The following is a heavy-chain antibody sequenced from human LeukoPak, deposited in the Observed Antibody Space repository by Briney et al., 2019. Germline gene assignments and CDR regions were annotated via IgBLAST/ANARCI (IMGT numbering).Heavy chain of an antibody. J-gene: IGHJ6*02. Sequence: THGESLKSSFQASGSNFVTPWVAGVRQIPGKGLEWMGIISPDDSDAKYSTSFQGQVTVSPGKSINPAYLQWSRLKASDPAIDFWARGAYGAGSYYNYYGMDVWGQGTTVTVSS. V-gene: IGHV5-51*01. CDR2: ISPDDSDA. CDR1: GSNFVTPW. D-gene: IGHD3-10*01. CDR3: ARGAYGAGSYYNYYGMDV.